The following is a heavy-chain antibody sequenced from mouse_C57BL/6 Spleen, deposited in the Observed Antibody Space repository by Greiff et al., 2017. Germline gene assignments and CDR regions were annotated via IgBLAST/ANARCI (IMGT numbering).Heavy chain of an antibody. CDR1: GYTFTSYW. CDR2: IDPSDSYT. V-gene: IGHV1-69*01. Sequence: VQLKQPGAELVMPGASVKLSCKASGYTFTSYWMHWVKQRPGQGLEWIGEIDPSDSYTNYNQKFKGKSTLTVDKSSSTAYMQLSSLTSEDAAVYDCARHYGSSAWFAYWGQGTLVTVSA. D-gene: IGHD1-1*01. CDR3: ARHYGSSAWFAY. J-gene: IGHJ3*01.